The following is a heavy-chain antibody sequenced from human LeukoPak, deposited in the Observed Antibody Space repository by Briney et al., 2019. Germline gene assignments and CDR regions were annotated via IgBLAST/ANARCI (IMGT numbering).Heavy chain of an antibody. CDR3: ARDYDYVWGSYRSSVFDY. Sequence: GGPLRLSCAASGFTFSSYWMSWVRQAPGKGLEWVANIKQDGSEKYYVDSVKGRFTISRDNAKNSLYLQMNSLRAEDTAVYYCARDYDYVWGSYRSSVFDYWGQGTLVTVSS. D-gene: IGHD3-16*02. CDR2: IKQDGSEK. J-gene: IGHJ4*02. V-gene: IGHV3-7*01. CDR1: GFTFSSYW.